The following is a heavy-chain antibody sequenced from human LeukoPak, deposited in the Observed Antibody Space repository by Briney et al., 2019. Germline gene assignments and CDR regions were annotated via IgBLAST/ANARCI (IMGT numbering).Heavy chain of an antibody. J-gene: IGHJ5*02. CDR1: GYSFTSYW. CDR3: ARRGYYYDSSGYIGPHWFDP. CDR2: IYPGDSDT. Sequence: GESLKISCKGFGYSFTSYWIGWVRQMPGKGLEWMGIIYPGDSDTRYSPSFQGQVTISADKSISTAYLQWSSLKASDTAMYYCARRGYYYDSSGYIGPHWFDPWGQGTLVTVSS. V-gene: IGHV5-51*01. D-gene: IGHD3-22*01.